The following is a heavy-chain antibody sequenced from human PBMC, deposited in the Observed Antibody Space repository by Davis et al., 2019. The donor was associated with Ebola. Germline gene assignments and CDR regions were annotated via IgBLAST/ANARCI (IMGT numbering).Heavy chain of an antibody. J-gene: IGHJ4*02. CDR2: IYYSGST. CDR3: ARTTVVIRYYFDY. CDR1: GGSISSSSYY. D-gene: IGHD4-23*01. Sequence: GSLRLSCTVSGGSISSSSYYWGWIRQPPGKGLEWIGSIYYSGSTYYNPSLKSRVTISVDTSKNQFSLKLSSVTAADTAVYYCARTTVVIRYYFDYWGQGTLVTVSS. V-gene: IGHV4-39*01.